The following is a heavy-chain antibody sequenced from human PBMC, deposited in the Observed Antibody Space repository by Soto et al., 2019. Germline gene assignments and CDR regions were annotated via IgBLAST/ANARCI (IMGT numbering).Heavy chain of an antibody. CDR3: ARYDYDNNIYSIDY. CDR2: FDPEDGET. V-gene: IGHV1-24*01. J-gene: IGHJ4*02. D-gene: IGHD3-22*01. Sequence: ASVKVSCKVSGYALTELSMHWVRQAPGKGLEWMGGFDPEDGETIYAQKFQGRVTMTEDTSTDTAYMELSSLRSEDTAVYYCARYDYDNNIYSIDYWGQGALVTVS. CDR1: GYALTELS.